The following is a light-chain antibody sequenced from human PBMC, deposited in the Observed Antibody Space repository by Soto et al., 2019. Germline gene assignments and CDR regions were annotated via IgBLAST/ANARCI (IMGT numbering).Light chain of an antibody. CDR2: DNS. CDR1: SSNIGNNY. Sequence: QSVLTQPPSVSAAPGQKVTISCSGSSSNIGNNYVSWYQQLPGAAPKLLIYDNSERPSGIPDRFSGSKSGTSATLGITGLQTGDEADYYCETCDASLSAGVFGGGTKLTVL. J-gene: IGLJ3*02. V-gene: IGLV1-51*01. CDR3: ETCDASLSAGV.